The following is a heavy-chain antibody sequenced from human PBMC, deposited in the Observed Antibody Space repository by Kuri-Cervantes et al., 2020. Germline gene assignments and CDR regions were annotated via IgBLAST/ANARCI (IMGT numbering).Heavy chain of an antibody. CDR2: ISWNGGSI. Sequence: GGSLRLSCAASGFTFADYAMHWVRQAPGKGLEWVSGISWNGGSIGYADSVKGRFTISRDNAKNSLYLQMNSLRAEDTAVYYCARALGQSYDILTGYYTNYYYGMDVWGQGTTVTVSS. D-gene: IGHD3-9*01. J-gene: IGHJ6*02. V-gene: IGHV3-9*01. CDR1: GFTFADYA. CDR3: ARALGQSYDILTGYYTNYYYGMDV.